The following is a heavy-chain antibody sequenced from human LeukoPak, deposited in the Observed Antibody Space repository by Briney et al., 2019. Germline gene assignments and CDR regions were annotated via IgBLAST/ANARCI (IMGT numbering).Heavy chain of an antibody. Sequence: RASVKVSCKASGYTFTSNYMHWVRQAPGQGLEWMGIINPSGGSTSYAQKFQGRVTMTRDTSTSTVYMELSSLRSEDTAVYYCARGDWGYVWGSYPPWRIDYWGQGTLVTVSS. V-gene: IGHV1-46*01. D-gene: IGHD3-16*02. CDR3: ARGDWGYVWGSYPPWRIDY. CDR1: GYTFTSNY. J-gene: IGHJ4*02. CDR2: INPSGGST.